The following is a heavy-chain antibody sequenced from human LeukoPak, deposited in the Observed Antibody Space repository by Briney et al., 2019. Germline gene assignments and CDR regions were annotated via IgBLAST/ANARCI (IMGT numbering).Heavy chain of an antibody. D-gene: IGHD3-10*01. CDR3: ARLVAARPLLWFGESKVFDY. CDR2: INHSGST. CDR1: GGSFSGYY. Sequence: SETLSLTCAVYGGSFSGYYWSWIRQPPGKGLEWTGEINHSGSTNYNPSLKSRVTISVDTSKNQFSLKLSSVTAADTAVYYCARLVAARPLLWFGESKVFDYWGQGTLVTVSS. V-gene: IGHV4-34*01. J-gene: IGHJ4*02.